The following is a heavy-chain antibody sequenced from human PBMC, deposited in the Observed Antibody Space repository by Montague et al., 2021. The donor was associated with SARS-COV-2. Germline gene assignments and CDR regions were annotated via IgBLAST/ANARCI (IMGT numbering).Heavy chain of an antibody. J-gene: IGHJ4*02. CDR1: GDSISSSYW. Sequence: SETLSLTCAVSGDSISSSYWWNWVRQSPGKGLKWIGEIFHSGTTNYNPSLKSRITISVDKSRNQFSLRLSSVTAADTAIYYCASWSESDSWYQASLDYWGQGTLITVSS. CDR3: ASWSESDSWYQASLDY. CDR2: IFHSGTT. V-gene: IGHV4-4*02. D-gene: IGHD6-13*01.